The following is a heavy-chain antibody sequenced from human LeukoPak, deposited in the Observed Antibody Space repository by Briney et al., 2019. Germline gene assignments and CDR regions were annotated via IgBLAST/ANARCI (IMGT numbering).Heavy chain of an antibody. Sequence: SETLSLTCSVSGYSIDGYYWSWTRQPPGKGLEWIGYIIYSGSTNYNPSLRSRVTISVDTSKNHFSLTLSSVTAADTAVYYCARGQKYRNGYTVTELGSGYFDYWGQGTLVTVSS. CDR3: ARGQKYRNGYTVTELGSGYFDY. D-gene: IGHD5-18*01. J-gene: IGHJ4*02. CDR2: IIYSGST. V-gene: IGHV4-59*01. CDR1: GYSIDGYY.